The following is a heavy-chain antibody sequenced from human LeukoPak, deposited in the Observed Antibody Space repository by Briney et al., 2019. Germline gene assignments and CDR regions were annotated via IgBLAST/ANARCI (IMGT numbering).Heavy chain of an antibody. Sequence: PSETLPLTCTVSGGSISSYYWSWIRQPPGKGLEWIGYIYYSGSTNYNPSLKSRVTISVDTSKNQFSLKLSSVTAADTAVYYCARARDGYIFDYWGQGTLVTVSS. CDR3: ARARDGYIFDY. J-gene: IGHJ4*02. CDR1: GGSISSYY. CDR2: IYYSGST. D-gene: IGHD5-24*01. V-gene: IGHV4-59*01.